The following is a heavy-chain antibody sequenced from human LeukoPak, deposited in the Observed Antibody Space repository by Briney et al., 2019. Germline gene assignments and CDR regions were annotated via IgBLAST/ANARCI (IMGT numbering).Heavy chain of an antibody. J-gene: IGHJ4*02. CDR3: AKGTSSWHEFDY. V-gene: IGHV3-30*02. Sequence: YDGSNEYYADSVRGRFTISRDNSKNTLYLQMNSLRPEDTALYYCAKGTSSWHEFDYWGQGTLVTVSS. D-gene: IGHD6-13*01. CDR2: YDGSNE.